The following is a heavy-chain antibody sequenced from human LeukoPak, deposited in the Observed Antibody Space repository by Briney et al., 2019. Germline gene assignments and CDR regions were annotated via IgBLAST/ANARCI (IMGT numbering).Heavy chain of an antibody. Sequence: GGSLRLSCAASGFTVSSNYMSWVRQAPGKGLEWVSVIYSGGSTYYADSVKGRFTISRDNSKNTLYLQMNSLRAEDTAVYYCAKEGGEEDYYYMDVWGKGTTVTVSS. CDR1: GFTVSSNY. J-gene: IGHJ6*03. CDR3: AKEGGEEDYYYMDV. V-gene: IGHV3-66*01. D-gene: IGHD7-27*01. CDR2: IYSGGST.